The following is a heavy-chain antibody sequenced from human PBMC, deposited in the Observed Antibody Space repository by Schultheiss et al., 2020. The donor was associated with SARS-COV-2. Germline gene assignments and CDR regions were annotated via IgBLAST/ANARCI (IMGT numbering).Heavy chain of an antibody. Sequence: GGSLRLSCAASGFTFSDYYMTWIRQAPGKGLEWISYISTSGGTIYYADSVKGRFTISRDNAKNSLYLQMNSLRAEDTAVYYCARGTAAAPMDVWGQGTTVTVSS. J-gene: IGHJ6*02. CDR2: ISTSGGTI. CDR3: ARGTAAAPMDV. CDR1: GFTFSDYY. D-gene: IGHD6-13*01. V-gene: IGHV3-11*01.